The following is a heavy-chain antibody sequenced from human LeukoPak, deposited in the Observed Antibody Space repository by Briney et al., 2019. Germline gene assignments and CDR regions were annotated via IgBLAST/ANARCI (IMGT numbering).Heavy chain of an antibody. D-gene: IGHD5-18*01. CDR1: AGSFNNYY. Sequence: PSETLSLTCTVSAGSFNNYYWSWIRQPPGKGLEWIGYIYYSGSTNYNPSLKSRVTILVDTSKHQFSLQLTSVTAADTALYYCARYHSYNNWFYPWGQGTLVTVSS. CDR3: ARYHSYNNWFYP. CDR2: IYYSGST. V-gene: IGHV4-59*01. J-gene: IGHJ5*02.